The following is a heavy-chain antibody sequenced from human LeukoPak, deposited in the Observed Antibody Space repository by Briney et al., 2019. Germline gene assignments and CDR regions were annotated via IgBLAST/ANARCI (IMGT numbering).Heavy chain of an antibody. V-gene: IGHV3-7*03. CDR1: GFTFSSYA. Sequence: GGSLRLSCAASGFTFSSYAMSWVRQAPGKGLEWVANIYQDGSEKYYVDSVKGRFTISRDNAKNSLYLQMNSLRAEDMALYYYAKSISSDYYYYMDVWGKGTTVTVSS. CDR3: AKSISSDYYYYMDV. J-gene: IGHJ6*03. D-gene: IGHD1-14*01. CDR2: IYQDGSEK.